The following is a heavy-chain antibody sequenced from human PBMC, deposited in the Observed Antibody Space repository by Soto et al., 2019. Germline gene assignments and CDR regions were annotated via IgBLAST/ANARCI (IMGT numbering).Heavy chain of an antibody. J-gene: IGHJ4*02. Sequence: PGGSLRLSCAASGFTFSSYAMSWVRQAPGKGLEWVSAISGSGGSTYYADSVKGRFTISRDNSKNTLYLQMNSLRAEDTAVYYCAVITLYSRNFDYRGQGTLVTVSS. V-gene: IGHV3-23*01. CDR3: AVITLYSRNFDY. D-gene: IGHD6-13*01. CDR2: ISGSGGST. CDR1: GFTFSSYA.